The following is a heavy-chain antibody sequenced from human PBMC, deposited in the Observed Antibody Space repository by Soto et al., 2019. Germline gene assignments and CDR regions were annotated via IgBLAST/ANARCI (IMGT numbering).Heavy chain of an antibody. CDR3: ALMIAAPNWFDP. J-gene: IGHJ5*02. CDR1: GGSISSGGYY. D-gene: IGHD6-13*01. Sequence: SVTLSLTCTVSGGSISSGGYYWSWIRQHPGKGLEWIGYIYYSGSTYYNPSLKSRVTISVDTSKNQFSLKLSSVTAADTAVYYCALMIAAPNWFDPWGQGTLVTVSS. CDR2: IYYSGST. V-gene: IGHV4-31*03.